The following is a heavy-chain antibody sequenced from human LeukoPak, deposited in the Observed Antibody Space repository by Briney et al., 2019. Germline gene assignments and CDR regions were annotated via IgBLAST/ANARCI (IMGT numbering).Heavy chain of an antibody. J-gene: IGHJ6*03. CDR3: AKRRHDCGDYYDMDV. CDR1: GFTFSSYG. D-gene: IGHD4-17*01. CDR2: ITGTGGNT. V-gene: IGHV3-23*01. Sequence: PGGSLRLSCAASGFTFSSYGMSWVRQAPGKGLEWVSGITGTGGNTYYADSVKGRFTISRVNAKNTLYLQMNSLRADDTAVYYCAKRRHDCGDYYDMDVWGKGTTVTVSS.